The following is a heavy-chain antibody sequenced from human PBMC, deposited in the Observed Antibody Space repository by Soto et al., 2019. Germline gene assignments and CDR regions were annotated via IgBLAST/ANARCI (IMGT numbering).Heavy chain of an antibody. CDR1: GFTVSSNY. Sequence: GGSLRLSCAASGFTVSSNYMSWVRQAPGKGLEWVSFIYSGGSTYYADSVKGRFTISRDNSKNTLYLQMNSLRAEDTAVYYCARCSAGNADAFDIWGQGTMGTVSS. V-gene: IGHV3-66*01. CDR3: ARCSAGNADAFDI. J-gene: IGHJ3*02. D-gene: IGHD3-10*02. CDR2: IYSGGST.